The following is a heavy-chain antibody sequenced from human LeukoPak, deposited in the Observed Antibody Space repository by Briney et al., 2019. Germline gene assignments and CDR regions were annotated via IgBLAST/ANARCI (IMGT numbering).Heavy chain of an antibody. Sequence: SVKVSCKASGFPLSSSAVQWVRQAGGQRLEWIGWIVVGSNNANYAQKFQERVTITRDMSTSTAYMELSSLRSEDTAVYYCAAPYSTRWFDLWGRGTLVTVSS. CDR1: GFPLSSSA. D-gene: IGHD6-13*01. CDR3: AAPYSTRWFDL. V-gene: IGHV1-58*01. J-gene: IGHJ5*02. CDR2: IVVGSNNA.